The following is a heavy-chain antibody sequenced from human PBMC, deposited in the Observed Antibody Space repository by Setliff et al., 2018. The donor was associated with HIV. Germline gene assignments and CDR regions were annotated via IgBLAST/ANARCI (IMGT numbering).Heavy chain of an antibody. Sequence: GGSLRLSCAASGFSLNDYSMNWVRQAPGKGLEWVSCISSGGGFIYYADSVKGRFTISRDSAKNSVYLQMNSLRAEDTAVYYCARGRYDYAWGSNREYYYYYMDVWGKGTTVTVSS. V-gene: IGHV3-21*01. CDR3: ARGRYDYAWGSNREYYYYYMDV. J-gene: IGHJ6*03. CDR1: GFSLNDYS. CDR2: ISSGGGFI. D-gene: IGHD3-16*02.